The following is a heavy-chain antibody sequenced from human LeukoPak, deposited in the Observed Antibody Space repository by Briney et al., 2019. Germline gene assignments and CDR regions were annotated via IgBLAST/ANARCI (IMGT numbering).Heavy chain of an antibody. Sequence: NPSETLSLTCTVSGGSISGYYWSWIRQPPGKGLEWIGFIYYRGSTKYNPSLKSRVTISVDTSKNQFSLKLTSVTAADTAVYYCARYGSGSYSDDHFQHWGQGTLVTVSS. V-gene: IGHV4-59*08. CDR2: IYYRGST. J-gene: IGHJ1*01. D-gene: IGHD3-10*01. CDR3: ARYGSGSYSDDHFQH. CDR1: GGSISGYY.